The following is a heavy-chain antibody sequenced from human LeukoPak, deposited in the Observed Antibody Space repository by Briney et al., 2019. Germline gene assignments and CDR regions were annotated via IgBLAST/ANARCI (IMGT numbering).Heavy chain of an antibody. CDR1: GVSISSAEW. V-gene: IGHV4-4*02. CDR2: IHRDGRT. CDR3: GKTDIWFNPIDY. Sequence: SETLSLTCAVSGVSISSAEWWIWVRQSPGQGLEWIGGIHRDGRTRYSPSLTSRVSMSIDYSKNQFSLKVSSVTAADTAIYYCGKTDIWFNPIDYWGPGSLVIVSS. D-gene: IGHD3-9*01. J-gene: IGHJ4*02.